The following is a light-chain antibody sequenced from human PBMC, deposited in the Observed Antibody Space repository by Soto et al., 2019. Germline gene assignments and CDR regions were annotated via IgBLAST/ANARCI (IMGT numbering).Light chain of an antibody. CDR2: GAS. J-gene: IGKJ5*01. V-gene: IGKV3-11*01. CDR3: QQRSNWPLIT. Sequence: EIVMTQSPATLSVSPGERATLSCRATHSIRSNLAWYQQKPGQAPRLLIYGASTRATGIPARFSGSGSGTDFTLTISSLEPEDFAVYYCQQRSNWPLITFGQGTRLEI. CDR1: HSIRSN.